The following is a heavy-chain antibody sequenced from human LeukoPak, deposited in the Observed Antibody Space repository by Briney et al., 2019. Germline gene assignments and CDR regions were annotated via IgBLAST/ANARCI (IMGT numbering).Heavy chain of an antibody. V-gene: IGHV3-21*01. CDR1: GFTFSSYS. J-gene: IGHJ4*02. D-gene: IGHD6-13*01. CDR2: ISSSSSYI. CDR3: ARNSSSWYYFDY. Sequence: GGSLRLSCAASGFTFSSYSMNWVRQAPGKGLEWVSSISSSSSYIYYADSVKGRFTISRDNAKNSLYLQMNSLRAEDTAVYYCARNSSSWYYFDYWGQGTLVTVSS.